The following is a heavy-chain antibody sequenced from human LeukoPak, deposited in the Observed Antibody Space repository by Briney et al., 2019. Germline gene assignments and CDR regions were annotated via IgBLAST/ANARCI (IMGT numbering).Heavy chain of an antibody. J-gene: IGHJ6*03. Sequence: SVKVSCKASGGTFSSYTISWVRQAPGQGLDWMGRIIPVLGIANYAKKFQGRLTITTDESTSTAYMELSSLRSEDTAVYYCARGPLYCSSTSCYSPGYYYYYMDVWGKGTTVTVSS. V-gene: IGHV1-69*16. CDR2: IIPVLGIA. CDR1: GGTFSSYT. D-gene: IGHD2-2*01. CDR3: ARGPLYCSSTSCYSPGYYYYYMDV.